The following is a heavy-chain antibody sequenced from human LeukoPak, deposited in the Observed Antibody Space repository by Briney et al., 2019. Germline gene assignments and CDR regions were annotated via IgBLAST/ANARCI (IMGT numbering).Heavy chain of an antibody. D-gene: IGHD5-18*01. CDR1: GDSVSSDSAA. J-gene: IGHJ3*02. CDR2: TYYRSKWYN. CDR3: ARADTAMVSGHDAFDI. V-gene: IGHV6-1*01. Sequence: SQTLSLTCAISGDSVSSDSAAWHWLRQSPSRGLEWLGRTYYRSKWYNDYAVSVKSRITINPDTSKNQFSLQLNSVTPEDTAVYYCARADTAMVSGHDAFDIWGQGTMVTVSS.